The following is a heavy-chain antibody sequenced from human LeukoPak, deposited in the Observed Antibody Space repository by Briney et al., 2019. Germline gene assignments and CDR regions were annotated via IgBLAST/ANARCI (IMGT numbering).Heavy chain of an antibody. CDR3: ARGPPLFDP. Sequence: GGSLRLSCAASGFTFSSYAMSWVRQAPGKGLEWLSYISSSTSAMYYADSVKGRFTISRDNAKNSLFLQMNSLRAEDTAVYFCARGPPLFDPWGQGTLVTVSS. J-gene: IGHJ5*02. CDR1: GFTFSSYA. CDR2: ISSSTSAM. V-gene: IGHV3-48*01.